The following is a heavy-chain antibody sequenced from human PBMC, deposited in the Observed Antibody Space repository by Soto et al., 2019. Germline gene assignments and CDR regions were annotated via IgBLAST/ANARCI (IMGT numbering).Heavy chain of an antibody. V-gene: IGHV1-46*01. CDR1: GYTLTSYY. J-gene: IGHJ4*02. Sequence: ASVKVSCKASGYTLTSYYMHGLRHAPGQRLEWMGRINPGSGNTSYSQKFQGRVTMTRDTSASTAYMELSSLRSEDTAVYYCARGGTSNYGDYKFDYWGQGTLVTVS. CDR2: INPGSGNT. D-gene: IGHD4-17*01. CDR3: ARGGTSNYGDYKFDY.